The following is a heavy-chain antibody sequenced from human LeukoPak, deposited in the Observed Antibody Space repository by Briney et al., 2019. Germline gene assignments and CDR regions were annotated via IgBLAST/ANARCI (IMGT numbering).Heavy chain of an antibody. CDR1: GFTFSNYG. Sequence: GGPLRLSCAASGFTFSNYGMHWVRQAPGKGLQWVAVISYDGSNKYYADSVKGRFTISRDNSKNTLYLQMNSLRADDTAVYYCTKVASTGFIAYYFDYWGQGTLVTVSS. D-gene: IGHD3-16*02. CDR3: TKVASTGFIAYYFDY. CDR2: ISYDGSNK. V-gene: IGHV3-30*18. J-gene: IGHJ4*02.